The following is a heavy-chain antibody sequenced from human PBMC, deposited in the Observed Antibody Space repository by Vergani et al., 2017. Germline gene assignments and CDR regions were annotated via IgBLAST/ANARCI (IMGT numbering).Heavy chain of an antibody. D-gene: IGHD3-22*01. CDR2: ISSSGSTI. J-gene: IGHJ6*01. CDR3: ARKHISNYYDSSGYYCRGYYYGMDV. V-gene: IGHV3-11*01. Sequence: QVQLVESGGGLVKPGGSLRLSCAASGFTFSDYYMSWIRQAPGKGLEWVSYISSSGSTIYYADSVKGRFTISRDNSKNSLYLQMNSLRADDTAVYYCARKHISNYYDSSGYYCRGYYYGMDVWGQXP. CDR1: GFTFSDYY.